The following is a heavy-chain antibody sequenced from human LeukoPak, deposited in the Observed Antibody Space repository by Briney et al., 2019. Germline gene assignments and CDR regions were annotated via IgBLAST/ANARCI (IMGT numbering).Heavy chain of an antibody. CDR3: ARGPPIIYNWNDPAPHYMDV. CDR1: GYTFTSYD. J-gene: IGHJ6*03. D-gene: IGHD1-20*01. V-gene: IGHV1-8*01. Sequence: ASVKVSCKASGYTFTSYDTNWVRQATGQGLEWMGWMNPNSGNTGYAQKFQGRVTMTRNTSISTAYMELSSLRSEDTAVYYCARGPPIIYNWNDPAPHYMDVWGKGTTVTISS. CDR2: MNPNSGNT.